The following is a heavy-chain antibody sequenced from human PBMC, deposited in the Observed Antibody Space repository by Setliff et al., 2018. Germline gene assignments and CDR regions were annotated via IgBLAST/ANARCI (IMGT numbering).Heavy chain of an antibody. CDR2: IYYRGDA. CDR1: GGSISSGVYY. V-gene: IGHV4-39*01. J-gene: IGHJ4*02. Sequence: SETLSLTCTVSGGSISSGVYYWAWIRQPPGKGLEWIGRIYYRGDAYYNASLKSRLTLSVDTSKNQFSLNLRSVTAADTAVYYRARTGTYRYFDYWGQGTQVTVSS. CDR3: ARTGTYRYFDY. D-gene: IGHD1-1*01.